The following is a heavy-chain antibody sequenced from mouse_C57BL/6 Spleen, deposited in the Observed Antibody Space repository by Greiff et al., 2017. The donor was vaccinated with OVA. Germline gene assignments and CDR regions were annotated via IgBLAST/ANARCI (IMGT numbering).Heavy chain of an antibody. D-gene: IGHD1-2*01. V-gene: IGHV5-6*01. CDR1: GFTFSSYG. J-gene: IGHJ2*01. CDR3: ARQGTTAPYYFDY. CDR2: ISSGGSYT. Sequence: EVMLVESGGDLVKPGGSLKLSCAASGFTFSSYGMSWVRQTPDKRLEWVATISSGGSYTYYPDSVKGRFTISRDNAKNTLYLQMSSLKSEDTAMYYCARQGTTAPYYFDYWGQGTTLTVSS.